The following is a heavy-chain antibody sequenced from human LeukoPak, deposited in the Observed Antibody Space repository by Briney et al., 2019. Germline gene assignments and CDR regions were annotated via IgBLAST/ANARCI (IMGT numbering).Heavy chain of an antibody. D-gene: IGHD1-26*01. CDR3: ARAWESIAGYYFDY. CDR2: MNPNSGNT. J-gene: IGHJ4*02. Sequence: ASVKVSCKASGYTFTSYDINWVRQATGQGREWMGWMNPNSGNTGYAHKFQGRVTMTRNTSISTAYMELSSLRSEGTAVYYCARAWESIAGYYFDYWGQGSLVTVSS. V-gene: IGHV1-8*01. CDR1: GYTFTSYD.